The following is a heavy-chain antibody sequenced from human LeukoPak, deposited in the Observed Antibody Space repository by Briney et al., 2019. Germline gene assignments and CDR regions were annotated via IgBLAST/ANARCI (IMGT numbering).Heavy chain of an antibody. CDR1: GFTFSSHG. J-gene: IGHJ4*02. D-gene: IGHD6-13*01. CDR3: AKEEWVSSTNFDH. Sequence: GGSLRLSCAASGFTFSSHGMNWVRQAPGKGLEWVSAITGSGRSTFYADSAKGRFTISRDNSRNTLYLQMNSLRADDTAVYYCAKEEWVSSTNFDHWGQGTLVTVSS. V-gene: IGHV3-23*01. CDR2: ITGSGRST.